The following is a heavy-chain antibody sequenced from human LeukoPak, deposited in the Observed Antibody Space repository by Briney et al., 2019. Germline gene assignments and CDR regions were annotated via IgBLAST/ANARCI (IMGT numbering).Heavy chain of an antibody. J-gene: IGHJ6*03. CDR3: AREYYDFWSGPLYYYYYYMDV. CDR1: GFTFSSYS. CDR2: ISSSSSTI. D-gene: IGHD3-3*01. V-gene: IGHV3-48*01. Sequence: PGGSLRLSCAASGFTFSSYSMNWVSQAPGKRLEWVSYISSSSSTIYYADSVKGRFTISRDNAKNSLYLQMNSLRAEDTAVYYCAREYYDFWSGPLYYYYYYMDVWGKGTTLTVSS.